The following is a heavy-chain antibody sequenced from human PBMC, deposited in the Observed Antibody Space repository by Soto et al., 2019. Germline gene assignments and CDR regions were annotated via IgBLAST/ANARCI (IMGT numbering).Heavy chain of an antibody. J-gene: IGHJ6*02. CDR1: GGSISSGGYY. CDR2: IYYSGST. V-gene: IGHV4-31*03. D-gene: IGHD3-22*01. CDR3: ARRKDSSGQPQYYDYYGMDV. Sequence: PSETLSLTCTVSGGSISSGGYYWSWIRQHPGKGLEWIGYIYYSGSTYYNPSLKSRVTISVDTSKNQFSLKLSSVTAADTAVYYCARRKDSSGQPQYYDYYGMDVWGQRTTVTVSS.